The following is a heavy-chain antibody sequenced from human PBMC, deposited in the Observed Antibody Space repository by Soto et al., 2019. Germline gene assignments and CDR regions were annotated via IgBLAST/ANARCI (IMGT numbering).Heavy chain of an antibody. CDR1: GFTFSSYG. Sequence: QVQLLESGGGVVQPGRSLRLSCAAAGFTFSSYGMHWVRQAPGKGLEWVAVIWYDGSNKYYADSVKGRFTISRDNSKNTLYLQMNSLRAEDTAGYYCARGPSYCISTSCYFSYWGQGTLVTGSS. V-gene: IGHV3-33*01. J-gene: IGHJ4*02. CDR2: IWYDGSNK. CDR3: ARGPSYCISTSCYFSY. D-gene: IGHD2-2*01.